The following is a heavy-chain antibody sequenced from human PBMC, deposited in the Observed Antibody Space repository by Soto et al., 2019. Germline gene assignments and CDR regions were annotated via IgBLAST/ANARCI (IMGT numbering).Heavy chain of an antibody. Sequence: QVQLVESGGGLVKPGGSLRLSCAASGFTFSDYYMSWIRQAPGKGLEWVSYISSSGSTIYYADSVKGRFTISRDNAXNXLXXQMNSLRAEDTAVYYCAREGDSSGWYIRYYYGMDVWGQGTTVTVSS. V-gene: IGHV3-11*01. CDR1: GFTFSDYY. D-gene: IGHD6-19*01. CDR3: AREGDSSGWYIRYYYGMDV. J-gene: IGHJ6*02. CDR2: ISSSGSTI.